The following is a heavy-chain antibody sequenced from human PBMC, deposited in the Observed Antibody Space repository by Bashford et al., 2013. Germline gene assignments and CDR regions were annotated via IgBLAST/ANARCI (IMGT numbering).Heavy chain of an antibody. Sequence: SSETLSLTCAVDGGSFSGFYWSWIRQPPGKGLEWIGEIKHTGSTNYNPSLKSRLTISVDTSKNQFSLKLRSVTAADTAVYYCARLGLLSNVYSLDYWGQGXLVTVSS. J-gene: IGHJ4*02. V-gene: IGHV4-34*01. D-gene: IGHD2-15*01. CDR3: ARLGLLSNVYSLDY. CDR2: IKHTGST. CDR1: GGSFSGFY.